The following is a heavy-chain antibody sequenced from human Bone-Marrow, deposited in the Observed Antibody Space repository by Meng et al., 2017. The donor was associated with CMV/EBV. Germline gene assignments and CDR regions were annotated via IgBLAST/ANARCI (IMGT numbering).Heavy chain of an antibody. Sequence: GESLKISCAASGFTFSSYWMSWVRQAPGKGLEWVANIKQDGSEKYYVDSVKGRFTISRDNAKNSLYLQMNSLRAEDTAVYYCARGGAAAASRAMVDAFDIWGQGTMVTVSS. CDR1: GFTFSSYW. CDR3: ARGGAAAASRAMVDAFDI. CDR2: IKQDGSEK. V-gene: IGHV3-7*01. D-gene: IGHD6-13*01. J-gene: IGHJ3*02.